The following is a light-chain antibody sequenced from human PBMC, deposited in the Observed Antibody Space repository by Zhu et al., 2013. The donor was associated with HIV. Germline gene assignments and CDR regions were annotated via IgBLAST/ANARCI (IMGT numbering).Light chain of an antibody. CDR1: QSVGSTF. J-gene: IGKJ4*01. Sequence: DIVLTQSPGTLSLSPGERATLSCRASQSVGSTFLAWYQQKPGQAPRLLIYDASRRATGIPDRFSGSGSGTDFSLSISRLEPEDFAVYYCQQYDRSPLTFGGGTTLEIK. CDR2: DAS. V-gene: IGKV3-20*01. CDR3: QQYDRSPLT.